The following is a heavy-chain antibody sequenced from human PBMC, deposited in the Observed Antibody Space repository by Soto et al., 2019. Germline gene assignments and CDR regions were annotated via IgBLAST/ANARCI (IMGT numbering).Heavy chain of an antibody. CDR2: ISWNSGSI. D-gene: IGHD5-12*01. J-gene: IGHJ5*02. CDR1: GFTFDDYA. CDR3: AKSLYSGYDSAGNWFDP. Sequence: EVQLVESGGGLVQPGRSLRLSCAASGFTFDDYAMHWVRQAPGKGLEWVSGISWNSGSIGYAYSVKGRFTISRDNAKNSLYLQMNSLRAEDTALYYCAKSLYSGYDSAGNWFDPWGQGTLVTVSS. V-gene: IGHV3-9*01.